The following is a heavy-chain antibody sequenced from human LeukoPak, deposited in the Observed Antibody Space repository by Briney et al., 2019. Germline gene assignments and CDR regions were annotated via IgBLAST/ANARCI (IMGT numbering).Heavy chain of an antibody. V-gene: IGHV4-34*01. Sequence: SETLSLTCAVYGGSLSGYYWSWIRQPPGKGLEWIGEINHSGNTNYNPSLKSRVTMSVDTSMNHFYLKLSSVTAADTAVYYCARSLGDDYNFHYWDQGTLVTVSS. CDR3: ARSLGDDYNFHY. D-gene: IGHD5-24*01. J-gene: IGHJ4*02. CDR2: INHSGNT. CDR1: GGSLSGYY.